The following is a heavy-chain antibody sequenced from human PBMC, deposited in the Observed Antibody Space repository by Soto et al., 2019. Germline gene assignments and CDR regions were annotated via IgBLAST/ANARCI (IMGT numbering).Heavy chain of an antibody. D-gene: IGHD3-3*01. CDR2: ISGSGGST. V-gene: IGHV3-23*01. CDR1: GFTFSSYA. CDR3: AKDASSYDFWSGYSVRAFDI. Sequence: GGSLRLSCAASGFTFSSYAMSWVRQAPGKGLEWVSAISGSGGSTYYADSVKGRFTISRDNSKNTLYLQMNSLRAEDTAVYYCAKDASSYDFWSGYSVRAFDIWGQGTMVTVSS. J-gene: IGHJ3*02.